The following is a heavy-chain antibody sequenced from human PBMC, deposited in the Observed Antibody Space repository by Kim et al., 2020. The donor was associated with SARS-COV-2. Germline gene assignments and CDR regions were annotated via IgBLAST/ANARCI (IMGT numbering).Heavy chain of an antibody. CDR3: ARDEESSGWYDY. V-gene: IGHV3-21*01. Sequence: YYADSVKGRFTISRDNAKNSLYLQMNSLRAEDTAVYYCARDEESSGWYDYWGQGTLVTVSS. J-gene: IGHJ4*02. D-gene: IGHD6-19*01.